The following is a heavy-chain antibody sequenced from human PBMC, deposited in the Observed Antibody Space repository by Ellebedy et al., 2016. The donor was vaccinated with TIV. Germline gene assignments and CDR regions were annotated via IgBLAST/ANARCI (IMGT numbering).Heavy chain of an antibody. CDR1: GFSFDDYA. V-gene: IGHV3-43D*03. CDR3: AKSVYDTSGYYYYYYGMDV. Sequence: GESLKISCAASGFSFDDYAMHWVRQAPGKGLEWVSLIAWDGGRTYYADSVKGRFTISRDNSKNSLYLQMNSLGAEDTALYYCAKSVYDTSGYYYYYYGMDVWGQGTTVTVSS. D-gene: IGHD3-22*01. CDR2: IAWDGGRT. J-gene: IGHJ6*02.